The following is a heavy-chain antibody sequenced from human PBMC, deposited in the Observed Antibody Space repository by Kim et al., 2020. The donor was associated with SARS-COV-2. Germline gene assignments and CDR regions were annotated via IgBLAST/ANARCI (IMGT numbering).Heavy chain of an antibody. J-gene: IGHJ6*02. Sequence: GGSLRLSCAASGFTFSSYAIHWVRQAPGKGLEWVAVVSYDGSHKYYTDSVRGRFTISRDNSKNTLYLQMNSLRADDTAVYYCARSYFDVWSGYQYYYGMNFWGQGTTVTVSS. V-gene: IGHV3-30-3*01. CDR3: ARSYFDVWSGYQYYYGMNF. CDR2: VSYDGSHK. CDR1: GFTFSSYA. D-gene: IGHD3-3*01.